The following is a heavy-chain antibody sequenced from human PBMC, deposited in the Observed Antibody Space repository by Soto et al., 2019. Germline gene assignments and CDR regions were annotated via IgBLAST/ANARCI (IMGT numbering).Heavy chain of an antibody. J-gene: IGHJ1*01. CDR2: ISGSGGST. Sequence: GGSLRLSCAASGFTFSSYAMSWVRQAPGKGLEWVSAISGSGGSTYYADSVKGRFTISRDNSKNTLYLQMNSLRAEDTAVYYCARPYCGGDCDEYFQHWGQGTLVTVSS. V-gene: IGHV3-23*01. CDR3: ARPYCGGDCDEYFQH. CDR1: GFTFSSYA. D-gene: IGHD2-21*02.